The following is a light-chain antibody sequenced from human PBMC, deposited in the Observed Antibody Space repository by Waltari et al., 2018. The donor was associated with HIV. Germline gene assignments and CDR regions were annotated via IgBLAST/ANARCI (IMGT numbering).Light chain of an antibody. CDR1: QGVTDS. V-gene: IGKV1-8*01. CDR2: DAF. J-gene: IGKJ3*01. Sequence: IRMTQSPTKISASIGDRVSISCRASQGVTDSVAWYKQKPGEAPQLLVYDAFNLATGVPSRFSGSGSVTHFTLSISCLQAEDFATYYCQHYFSHTDYSFGPGTTVDFK. CDR3: QHYFSHTDYS.